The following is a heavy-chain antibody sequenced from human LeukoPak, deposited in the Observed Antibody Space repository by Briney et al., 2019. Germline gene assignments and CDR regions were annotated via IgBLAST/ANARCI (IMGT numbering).Heavy chain of an antibody. Sequence: GGSLRLSCAASGFTFSSYGMHWVRQAPGKGVEWVAVIWYDGSKKYYADSVKGRFTISRDNSKNTRYLQMNSLRAEDRAVYFCARSPDIVATGYFDDWGEGTLVTVSS. CDR2: IWYDGSKK. V-gene: IGHV3-33*01. CDR1: GFTFSSYG. D-gene: IGHD5-12*01. CDR3: ARSPDIVATGYFDD. J-gene: IGHJ4*02.